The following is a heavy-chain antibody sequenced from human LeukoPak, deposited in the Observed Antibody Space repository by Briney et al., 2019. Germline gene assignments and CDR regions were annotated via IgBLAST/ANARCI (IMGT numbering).Heavy chain of an antibody. J-gene: IGHJ6*02. CDR1: GFTFSSYA. Sequence: GGSLRLSCSASGFTFSSYAMHWVRQAPGKGLEYVSAISSNGGSTYYADSVKGRFTISRDNSKNTLYLQMNSLRAEDTAVYYCARDLHCSSTSCYEGDYYYYGMDVWGQGTTVTVSS. CDR3: ARDLHCSSTSCYEGDYYYYGMDV. CDR2: ISSNGGST. D-gene: IGHD2-2*01. V-gene: IGHV3-64*04.